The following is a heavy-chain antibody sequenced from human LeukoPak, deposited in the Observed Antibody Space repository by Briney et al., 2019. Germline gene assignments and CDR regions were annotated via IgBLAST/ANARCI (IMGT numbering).Heavy chain of an antibody. CDR2: ISWDGGST. CDR3: AKADPRRTFEH. CDR1: GVTFDDYT. Sequence: GGSLRLSCAASGVTFDDYTMHRVRQAPGKGLGWVSLISWDGGSTYYADSVKGRFTISRDNAKNSLYLQMNSLRAEDTAMYYCAKADPRRTFEHWGQRTLVTVSS. V-gene: IGHV3-43*01. J-gene: IGHJ1*01. D-gene: IGHD1-1*01.